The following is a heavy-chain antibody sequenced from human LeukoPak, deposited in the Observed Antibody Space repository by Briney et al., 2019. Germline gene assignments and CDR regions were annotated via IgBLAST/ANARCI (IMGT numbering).Heavy chain of an antibody. Sequence: GGSLRLSCAASGFTFSDYYMSWIRQAPGKGLEWVSYISSSGGTIYYADSVKGRFTISRDNAKYSLYLQMNSLRAEDTAVYYCAGSGSYGGPVYYFDYWGQGTLVTVSS. CDR1: GFTFSDYY. CDR3: AGSGSYGGPVYYFDY. CDR2: ISSSGGTI. V-gene: IGHV3-11*01. D-gene: IGHD1-26*01. J-gene: IGHJ4*02.